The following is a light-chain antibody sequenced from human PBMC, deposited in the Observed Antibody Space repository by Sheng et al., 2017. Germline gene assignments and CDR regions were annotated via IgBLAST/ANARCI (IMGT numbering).Light chain of an antibody. V-gene: IGLV1-40*01. CDR2: DNT. CDR3: AAWDDSLNGLYV. J-gene: IGLJ1*01. Sequence: QSVLTQPPSVSGAPGQRVTISCTGSSSNIGAGYDVHWYQQLPGTAPKLLIYDNTNRPSGVPDRFSGSQSGTSASLAISGLQSEDEADYYCAAWDDSLNGLYVFGTGTKVTVL. CDR1: SSNIGAGYD.